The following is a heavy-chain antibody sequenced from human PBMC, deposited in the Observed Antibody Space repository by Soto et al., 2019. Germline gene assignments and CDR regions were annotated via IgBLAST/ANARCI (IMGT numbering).Heavy chain of an antibody. Sequence: LSLTCAVYGGSFSGYYWSLIRQPPGKGLEWIGEINHSGSTNYNPSLKSRVTISVDTSKNQFSLKLSSVTAADTAVYYCARFMGSSSWYGNFDYWGQGTLVTVSS. CDR2: INHSGST. CDR1: GGSFSGYY. D-gene: IGHD6-13*01. CDR3: ARFMGSSSWYGNFDY. V-gene: IGHV4-34*01. J-gene: IGHJ4*02.